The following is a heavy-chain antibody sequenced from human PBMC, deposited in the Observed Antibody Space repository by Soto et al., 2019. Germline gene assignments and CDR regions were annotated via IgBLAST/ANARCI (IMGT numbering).Heavy chain of an antibody. CDR2: IVPLFGTS. J-gene: IGHJ4*02. V-gene: IGHV1-69*06. D-gene: IGHD3-3*01. Sequence: QERLVQSGAEVRKPGSSVKVSCKVTGGTSTRYAINWVRQAPGQGLEWMGGIVPLFGTSKYAQKFQGRVTITADTSTNIAYMELRSLRSEDTAVYYCNRGSEYDFWSGYLWGQGTLVSVSS. CDR1: GGTSTRYA. CDR3: NRGSEYDFWSGYL.